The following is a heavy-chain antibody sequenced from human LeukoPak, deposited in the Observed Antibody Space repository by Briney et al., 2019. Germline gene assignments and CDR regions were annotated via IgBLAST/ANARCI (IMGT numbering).Heavy chain of an antibody. J-gene: IGHJ6*03. CDR2: ISAYNGNT. V-gene: IGHV1-18*01. CDR3: ARDGVARLAADYYYYMDV. Sequence: ASVKVSCKASGYTFTSYGISWVRQAPGQGLEWMGWISAYNGNTNYAQKHQGRVTMTTDTSTSTAYLELRSLRPDDTAVYYCARDGVARLAADYYYYMDVWGKGTTVTVSS. CDR1: GYTFTSYG. D-gene: IGHD6-13*01.